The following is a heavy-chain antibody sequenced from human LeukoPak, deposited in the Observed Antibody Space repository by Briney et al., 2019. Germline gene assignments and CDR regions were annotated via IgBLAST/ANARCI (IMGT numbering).Heavy chain of an antibody. V-gene: IGHV3-48*04. CDR2: ISSSGSTI. Sequence: PGGSLTLSCAASGFTFSNYNMNWVRHAPGKGLEWVSYISSSGSTIYYPDPVKGRFTISRDNAKNSLYLQMNSLRAEDTAVYYCASDLYYRNLHFDYWGQGTLVTVSS. CDR3: ASDLYYRNLHFDY. J-gene: IGHJ4*02. D-gene: IGHD4-11*01. CDR1: GFTFSNYN.